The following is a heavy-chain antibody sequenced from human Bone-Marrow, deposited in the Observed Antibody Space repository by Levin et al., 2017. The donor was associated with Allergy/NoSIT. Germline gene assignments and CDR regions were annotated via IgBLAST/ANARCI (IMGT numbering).Heavy chain of an antibody. CDR1: DFTFANAW. CDR2: IKSKTDGGTI. V-gene: IGHV3-15*07. CDR3: TTRLIAAAGTGDAFDV. J-gene: IGHJ3*01. Sequence: PGGSLRLSCAGSDFTFANAWLNWVRQAPGKGLEWVARIKSKTDGGTIHYAAPVKGRFSISRDDSRETLSLQMNSLKNEDSAVYYCTTRLIAAAGTGDAFDVWGQGTIVTVSS. D-gene: IGHD6-13*01.